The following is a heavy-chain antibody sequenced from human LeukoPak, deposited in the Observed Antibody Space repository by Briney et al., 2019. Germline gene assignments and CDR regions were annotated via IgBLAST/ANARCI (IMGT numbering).Heavy chain of an antibody. V-gene: IGHV3-23*01. CDR2: ISSSGGST. D-gene: IGHD6-6*01. CDR3: ARGRQPTYSSSSYYFDY. J-gene: IGHJ4*02. CDR1: GFTFSSYA. Sequence: GGPLRLSCAASGFTFSSYAMSWVRQAPGKGLEWVSAISSSGGSTYYADSVKGRFTISRDNSKNTLYLQMNSLRAEDTAVYYCARGRQPTYSSSSYYFDYWGQGTLVTVSS.